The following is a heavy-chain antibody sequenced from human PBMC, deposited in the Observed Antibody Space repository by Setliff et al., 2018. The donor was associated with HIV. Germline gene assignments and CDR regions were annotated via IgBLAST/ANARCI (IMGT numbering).Heavy chain of an antibody. D-gene: IGHD5-12*01. J-gene: IGHJ4*02. CDR2: ISAYNGNT. CDR3: ARSAHDSETGY. Sequence: ASVKVSCKASGYTFSSYGISWVRQAPGQGVEWMGWISAYNGNTNYAQKLQGRVTMTTDTSTSTAYMGLRSLRSDDTAVYYCARSAHDSETGYWGQGTLVTVSS. V-gene: IGHV1-18*01. CDR1: GYTFSSYG.